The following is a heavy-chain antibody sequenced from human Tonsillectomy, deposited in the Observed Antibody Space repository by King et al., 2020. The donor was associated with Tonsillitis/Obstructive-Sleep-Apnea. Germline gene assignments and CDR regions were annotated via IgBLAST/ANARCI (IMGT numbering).Heavy chain of an antibody. D-gene: IGHD2-21*01. J-gene: IGHJ3*02. CDR3: ARQDWAYCGGDCLHAFDI. V-gene: IGHV5-51*01. CDR1: GYSFTSYW. Sequence: QLVQSGAEVKKPGESLKISCKGSGYSFTSYWIGWVRQMPGKGLEWMGIIYPGDSDPRYSPSFQGQVTISADKSISTAYLHGSSLKASDTAMYYCARQDWAYCGGDCLHAFDIWGQGTMVTVSS. CDR2: IYPGDSDP.